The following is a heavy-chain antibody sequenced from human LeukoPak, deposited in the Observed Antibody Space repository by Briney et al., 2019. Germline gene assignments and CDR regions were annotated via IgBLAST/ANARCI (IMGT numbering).Heavy chain of an antibody. CDR1: GFTVSSNY. J-gene: IGHJ3*02. V-gene: IGHV3-53*05. D-gene: IGHD3-9*01. Sequence: GGSLRLSCAASGFTVSSNYMSWVRQAPGKGLEWVSVIYSGGSTYYAGSVKGRFTISRDNSKNTLYVQMNSLRVEDTAVYYCAKSFNLRYFDPRDAFDMWGQGTMVTVSS. CDR3: AKSFNLRYFDPRDAFDM. CDR2: IYSGGST.